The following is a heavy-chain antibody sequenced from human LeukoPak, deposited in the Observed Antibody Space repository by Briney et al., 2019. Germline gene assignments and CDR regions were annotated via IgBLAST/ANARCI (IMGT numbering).Heavy chain of an antibody. V-gene: IGHV1-46*01. CDR2: INPSGGST. D-gene: IGHD4-23*01. J-gene: IGHJ4*02. CDR1: GYTFTSYY. Sequence: ASVKVSCKASGYTFTSYYMHWVRQAPGQGLEWMGIINPSGGSTSYAQKFQGRVTMTRDMSTSTVYMELSSLRSEDTALYYCARRSYGGKSPFDYWGQGTLVTVSS. CDR3: ARRSYGGKSPFDY.